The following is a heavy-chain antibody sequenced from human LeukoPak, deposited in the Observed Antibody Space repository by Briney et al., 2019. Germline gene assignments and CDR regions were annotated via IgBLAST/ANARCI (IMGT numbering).Heavy chain of an antibody. V-gene: IGHV1-18*01. CDR1: GYTFTSYG. J-gene: IGHJ4*02. CDR2: ISAYNGNT. D-gene: IGHD4/OR15-4a*01. Sequence: ASVKVSCKASGYTFTSYGISWVRQAPGQGLEWMGWISAYNGNTNHAQKLQGRVTMTTDTSTSTAYMELRSLRSDDTAVYYCARIRPDYDYGDYWGQGTLVTVSS. CDR3: ARIRPDYDYGDY.